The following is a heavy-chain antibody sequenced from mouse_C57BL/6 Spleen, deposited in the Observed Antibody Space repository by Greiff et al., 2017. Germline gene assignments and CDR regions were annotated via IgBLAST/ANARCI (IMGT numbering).Heavy chain of an antibody. J-gene: IGHJ3*01. Sequence: QVQLQQPGAELVKPGASVKLSCKASGYTFPSSWMQWVKQRPGQGLEWIGEIDPSDSYTNYNQKFKGKATLTVDTSSSTAYMQLSSLTSEDSAVYYCARKGISWFAYWGQGTLVTVSA. CDR1: GYTFPSSW. CDR2: IDPSDSYT. CDR3: ARKGISWFAY. V-gene: IGHV1-50*01.